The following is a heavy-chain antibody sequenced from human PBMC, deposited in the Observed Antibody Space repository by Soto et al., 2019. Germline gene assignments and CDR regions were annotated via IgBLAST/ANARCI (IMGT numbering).Heavy chain of an antibody. CDR3: ARAAVAATVYYYYYMDV. CDR2: INSDGSST. Sequence: GGSLRLSCAASGFTFSSYWMHWVRQAPGKGLVWVSRINSDGSSTSYADSVKGRFTISRDNAKNTLYLQMNSLRAEDTAVYYCARAAVAATVYYYYYMDVWGKGTTVTVSS. D-gene: IGHD2-15*01. J-gene: IGHJ6*03. CDR1: GFTFSSYW. V-gene: IGHV3-74*01.